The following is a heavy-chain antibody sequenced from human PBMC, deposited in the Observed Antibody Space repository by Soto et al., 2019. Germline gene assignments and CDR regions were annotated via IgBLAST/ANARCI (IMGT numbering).Heavy chain of an antibody. D-gene: IGHD4-17*01. CDR3: AHMTTTASRKL. Sequence: QITLKESGPTLVKPTQTLTLTCTFSGFSLSTSGVGVGWIRQPPGKALEWLELIYWDDDKRYNPSLKSRLTITHDTSQNPVVLTLTNMDPVDTATYYCAHMTTTASRKLWGQGTLVTVSS. J-gene: IGHJ4*02. CDR1: GFSLSTSGVG. CDR2: IYWDDDK. V-gene: IGHV2-5*02.